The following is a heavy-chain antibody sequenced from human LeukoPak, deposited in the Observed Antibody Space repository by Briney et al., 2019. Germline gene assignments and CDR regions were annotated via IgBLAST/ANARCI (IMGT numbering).Heavy chain of an antibody. V-gene: IGHV3-7*01. CDR1: GFTFSSYW. CDR2: IKQDGSEK. CDR3: ARMVVAATRLFDY. D-gene: IGHD2-15*01. Sequence: GGSLRLSCAASGFTFSSYWMSWVRQAPGKGLEWVANIKQDGSEKYCVDSVKGRFTISRDNAKNSLYLQMNSLRAEDTAVYYCARMVVAATRLFDYWGQGTLVTVSS. J-gene: IGHJ4*02.